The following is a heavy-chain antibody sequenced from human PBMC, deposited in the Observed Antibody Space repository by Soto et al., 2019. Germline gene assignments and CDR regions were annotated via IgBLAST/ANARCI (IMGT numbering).Heavy chain of an antibody. V-gene: IGHV4-4*02. CDR3: SSRVTDAPT. Sequence: QVQVQESGPGLVKPSGTLSLTCAVSGGSISSGWWTWVRQPPGKGLEWIGEILYSGRTNYNSSLNSRVTISIDKSKNQFSLTLSSVTAADTAVYYCSSRVTDAPTWGQGTLVTVSS. CDR1: GGSISSGW. CDR2: ILYSGRT. D-gene: IGHD3-10*01. J-gene: IGHJ5*02.